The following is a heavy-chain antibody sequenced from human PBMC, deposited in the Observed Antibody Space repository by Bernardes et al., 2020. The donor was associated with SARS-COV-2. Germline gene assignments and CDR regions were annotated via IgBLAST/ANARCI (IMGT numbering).Heavy chain of an antibody. J-gene: IGHJ4*02. CDR2: IYPYDSET. CDR3: ARLGHQRYCSSATCSVDY. Sequence: GESLKISCKGSGYSFSSYWIAWVRQMPEKGLEWIGIIYPYDSETKYSPSFQGQVTISADESINTAYLQWSSLKASDTATYYCARLGHQRYCSSATCSVDYWGQGTLVTVSS. V-gene: IGHV5-51*01. D-gene: IGHD2-2*01. CDR1: GYSFSSYW.